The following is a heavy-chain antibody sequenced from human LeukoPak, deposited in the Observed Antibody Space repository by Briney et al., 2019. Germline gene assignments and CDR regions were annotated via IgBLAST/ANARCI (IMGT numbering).Heavy chain of an antibody. J-gene: IGHJ3*02. CDR3: ATLLGIVVVPAAPTDAFDI. CDR1: GFTFSSYD. Sequence: GGSLRLSCAASGFTFSSYDMSWVRQAPGKGLEWVSAISGSGGSTYYADSVKGRFTISRDNYKNTLYLQMNSLRAEDTAVYYCATLLGIVVVPAAPTDAFDIWGQGTMVTVSS. V-gene: IGHV3-23*01. D-gene: IGHD2-2*01. CDR2: ISGSGGST.